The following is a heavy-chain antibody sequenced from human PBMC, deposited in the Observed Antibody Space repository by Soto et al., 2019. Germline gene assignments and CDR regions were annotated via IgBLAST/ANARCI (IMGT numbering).Heavy chain of an antibody. D-gene: IGHD6-13*01. J-gene: IGHJ6*02. CDR1: GFTFSSYG. Sequence: QVQLVESGGGVVQPGRSLRLSCAASGFTFSSYGMHWVRQAPGKGLEWVAVIWYDGSNKYYADSVKGRFTISRDNSKNTLYLQMNSLRAEDTAVYYCARDIAAAGTSYYYYGMDVWGQGTTVNVSS. V-gene: IGHV3-33*01. CDR2: IWYDGSNK. CDR3: ARDIAAAGTSYYYYGMDV.